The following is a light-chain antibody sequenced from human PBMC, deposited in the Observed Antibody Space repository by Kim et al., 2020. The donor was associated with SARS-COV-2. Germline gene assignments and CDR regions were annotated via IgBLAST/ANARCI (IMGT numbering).Light chain of an antibody. CDR1: SLRRYY. J-gene: IGLJ3*02. V-gene: IGLV3-19*01. CDR2: DDN. CDR3: NSRDTSGNQWV. Sequence: SSELTQDPAVSVALGQTVRITCQGDSLRRYYANWXQQKPGQAPVLVISDDNNRPSGIADRFSGSSSGNTASLTITGAQAEDEADYYCNSRDTSGNQWVFG.